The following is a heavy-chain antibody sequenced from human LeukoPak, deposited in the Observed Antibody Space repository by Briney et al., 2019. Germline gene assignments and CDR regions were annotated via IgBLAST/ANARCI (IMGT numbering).Heavy chain of an antibody. Sequence: GGSLRLSCAASGFTFRSYAMNWVRQAPGRGLEWVGRIKSKTDGGTTNYAAPVKGRFTISRDDSKNTMYLQMNSLKTEDTAVYYCTTGGNYVLILGDYWGQGTLVTVSS. CDR2: IKSKTDGGTT. CDR1: GFTFRSYA. J-gene: IGHJ4*02. D-gene: IGHD4-11*01. V-gene: IGHV3-15*01. CDR3: TTGGNYVLILGDY.